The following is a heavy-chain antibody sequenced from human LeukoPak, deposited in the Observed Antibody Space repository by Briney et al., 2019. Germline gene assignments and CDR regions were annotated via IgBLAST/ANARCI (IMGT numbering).Heavy chain of an antibody. J-gene: IGHJ4*01. V-gene: IGHV3-21*01. Sequence: GGSLRLSCAASGFTFSSYSMNWVRQAPGKGLEWVSSISSSSRYIYYADSVKGRFTISRDNAKNSLYLQMNSLRAEDTAVYYCARLHYDVLTGPFDYWGQGTLVTVSS. D-gene: IGHD3-9*01. CDR1: GFTFSSYS. CDR3: ARLHYDVLTGPFDY. CDR2: ISSSSRYI.